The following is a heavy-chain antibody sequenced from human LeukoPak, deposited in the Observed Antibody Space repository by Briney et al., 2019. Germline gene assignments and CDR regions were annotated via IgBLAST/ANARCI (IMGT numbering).Heavy chain of an antibody. Sequence: SETLSLTCAVSGGSISSTSYYWAWPRQPPGKGLEWIGTIYYRGSTYHNPSLKSRVTMSVDTSRNQFSLKLSSVDAADTAVYYCAKAGVRYFDSSGLYAFDFWGQGTTVTVSS. V-gene: IGHV4-39*01. D-gene: IGHD3-22*01. CDR3: AKAGVRYFDSSGLYAFDF. CDR2: IYYRGST. J-gene: IGHJ3*01. CDR1: GGSISSTSYY.